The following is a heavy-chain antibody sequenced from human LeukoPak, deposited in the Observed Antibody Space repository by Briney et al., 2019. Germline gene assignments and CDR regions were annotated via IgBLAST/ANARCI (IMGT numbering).Heavy chain of an antibody. CDR3: AREQPPGVYFDY. Sequence: GGSLRLSCADSGFTFSSYAMTWVRQAPGKGLEWVSTISGASGTTYYADSVKGRFTISRDNSKNTLYLQMNSLRADDTAVYYCAREQPPGVYFDYWGQGTLVTVSS. D-gene: IGHD3-10*01. CDR2: ISGASGTT. V-gene: IGHV3-23*01. J-gene: IGHJ4*02. CDR1: GFTFSSYA.